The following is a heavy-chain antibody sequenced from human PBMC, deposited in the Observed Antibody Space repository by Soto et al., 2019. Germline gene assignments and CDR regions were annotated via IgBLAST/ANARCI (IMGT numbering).Heavy chain of an antibody. CDR3: ARGINYDYIWGSYRPFDY. J-gene: IGHJ4*02. V-gene: IGHV3-7*01. Sequence: PGGSLRLSCAASGFTFRSYAMSWVRQAPGKGLEWVSNISQSGGKTNYADSVKGRFTISRDNAKNTLYLQMNSLRAEDTAVYYCARGINYDYIWGSYRPFDYWGQGTLVTVSS. CDR1: GFTFRSYA. CDR2: ISQSGGKT. D-gene: IGHD3-16*02.